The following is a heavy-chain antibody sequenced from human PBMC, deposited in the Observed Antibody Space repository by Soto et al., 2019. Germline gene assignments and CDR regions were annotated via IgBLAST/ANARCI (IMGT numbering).Heavy chain of an antibody. D-gene: IGHD3-22*01. CDR3: ARVKASDVEYYYDSSGYYYHSFDI. CDR1: GGTFSSYA. J-gene: IGHJ3*02. Sequence: QVQLVQSGAEVKKPGSSVKVSCKASGGTFSSYAISWVRQAPGQGLEWMGGIIPIFGTANYAQKFQGRVTITADETTGTAYMELSSLRSEDTAVYYCARVKASDVEYYYDSSGYYYHSFDIWGQGTMVTVSS. CDR2: IIPIFGTA. V-gene: IGHV1-69*01.